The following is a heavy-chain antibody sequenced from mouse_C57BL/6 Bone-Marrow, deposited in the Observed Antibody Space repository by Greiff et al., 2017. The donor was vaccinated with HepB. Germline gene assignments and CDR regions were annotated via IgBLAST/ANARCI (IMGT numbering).Heavy chain of an antibody. V-gene: IGHV1-69*01. CDR2: IDPSDSYT. CDR1: GYTFTSYW. CDR3: GRKGNDDDEGGYFDD. D-gene: IGHD2-4*01. J-gene: IGHJ1*03. Sequence: QVQLKQPGAELVMPGASVKLSCKASGYTFTSYWMHWVKQRPGQGLEWIGEIDPSDSYTNYNQKFKGKSTLTVDKSSSTAYMQLSSLTSEDSAVYYCGRKGNDDDEGGYFDDWGTGTTVTVSS.